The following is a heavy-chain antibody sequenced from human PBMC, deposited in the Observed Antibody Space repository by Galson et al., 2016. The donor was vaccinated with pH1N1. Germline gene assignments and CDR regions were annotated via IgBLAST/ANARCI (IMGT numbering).Heavy chain of an antibody. Sequence: SLRLSCAASGFTFSSYAMRWVRQAPGKGLEWVSAISGSGDSTYYADSVKGRFTIPRDNSKNTLYVQMNGLRAEDTAVYYCAKTLTHDERYDAFDIWGQGTMVTVSS. CDR2: ISGSGDST. V-gene: IGHV3-23*01. CDR1: GFTFSSYA. J-gene: IGHJ3*02. D-gene: IGHD3-3*01. CDR3: AKTLTHDERYDAFDI.